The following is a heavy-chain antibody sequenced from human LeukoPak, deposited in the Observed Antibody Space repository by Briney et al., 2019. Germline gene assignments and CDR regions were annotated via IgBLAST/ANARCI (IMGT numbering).Heavy chain of an antibody. J-gene: IGHJ4*02. CDR1: GFTFSSYA. CDR2: ISYDGSNK. V-gene: IGHV3-30*14. D-gene: IGHD5-24*01. Sequence: GGSLRLSCAASGFTFSSYAMHWVRQAPGKGLERVAVISYDGSNKYYADSVKGRFTISRDNSKNTLYLQMNSLRAEDTAVYYCARQARRDGYNWDFDYWGQGTLVTVSS. CDR3: ARQARRDGYNWDFDY.